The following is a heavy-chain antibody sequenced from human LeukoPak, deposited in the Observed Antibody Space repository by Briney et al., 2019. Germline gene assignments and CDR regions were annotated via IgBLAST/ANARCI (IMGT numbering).Heavy chain of an antibody. J-gene: IGHJ6*03. D-gene: IGHD2-2*01. Sequence: PGGSLRLSCAASGFTFSSYAMSWVRQAPGKGLEWVSAISGSGGSTYYADSVKGRFTISRDNSKNTLYLQMNSLRAEDTAVYYCAKNIVVPAAGYYYMDVWGKGTTVTVSS. V-gene: IGHV3-23*01. CDR2: ISGSGGST. CDR3: AKNIVVPAAGYYYMDV. CDR1: GFTFSSYA.